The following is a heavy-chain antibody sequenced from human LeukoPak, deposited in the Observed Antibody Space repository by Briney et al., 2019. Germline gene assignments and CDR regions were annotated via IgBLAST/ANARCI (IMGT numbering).Heavy chain of an antibody. CDR2: ISYDGSNK. CDR3: ARAQITMVRGVILDY. CDR1: GFTFSSYA. V-gene: IGHV3-30-3*01. Sequence: PGGSLRLSCAASGFTFSSYAMHWVRQAPGKGLEWVAVISYDGSNKYYADSVKGRFTISRDNSKNTLYLQMNSLRAEDTAVYYCARAQITMVRGVILDYWGQGTLVTVSS. J-gene: IGHJ4*02. D-gene: IGHD3-10*01.